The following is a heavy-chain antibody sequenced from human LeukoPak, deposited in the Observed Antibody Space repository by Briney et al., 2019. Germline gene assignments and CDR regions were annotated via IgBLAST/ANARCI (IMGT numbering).Heavy chain of an antibody. V-gene: IGHV3-48*01. CDR2: ISSSSSTI. CDR3: ARDRLKDIVVVPANLDSDAFDI. CDR1: GFTFSSYS. J-gene: IGHJ3*02. Sequence: GGSLRLSCAASGFTFSSYSMNWVRQAPGKGLEWVSYISSSSSTIYYADSVKGRFTISRDNAKNSVYLQMNSLRAEDTAVYYCARDRLKDIVVVPANLDSDAFDIWGQGTMVTVSS. D-gene: IGHD2-2*01.